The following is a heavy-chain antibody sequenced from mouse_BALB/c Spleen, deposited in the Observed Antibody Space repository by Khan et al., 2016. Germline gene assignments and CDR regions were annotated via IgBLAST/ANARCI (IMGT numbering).Heavy chain of an antibody. V-gene: IGHV14-3*02. D-gene: IGHD1-1*01. Sequence: VQLQQPGAELVKPGASVKLSCTASGFNIKDTYMHWVKQRPEQGLEWIGRIDPANGNTKYDPKFQDKATITADTSSNTAYLQLSSLTSEDTAVYYCAYYGSSYYFDYWGQGTTLTVSS. J-gene: IGHJ2*01. CDR3: AYYGSSYYFDY. CDR2: IDPANGNT. CDR1: GFNIKDTY.